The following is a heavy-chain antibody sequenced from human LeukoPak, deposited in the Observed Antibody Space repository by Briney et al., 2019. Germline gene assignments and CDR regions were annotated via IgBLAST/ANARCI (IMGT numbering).Heavy chain of an antibody. V-gene: IGHV4-39*01. CDR2: IYYSGST. D-gene: IGHD5-12*01. CDR3: ARRPPYDLFDY. J-gene: IGHJ4*02. CDR1: GGSISGSSYY. Sequence: SETLSLTCTVSGGSISGSSYYWGWIRQPPGKGLEWIGSIYYSGSTYYNPSLKSRVTISVDTSKNQFSLKLSSVTAADTAVYYCARRPPYDLFDYWGQGTLVTVSS.